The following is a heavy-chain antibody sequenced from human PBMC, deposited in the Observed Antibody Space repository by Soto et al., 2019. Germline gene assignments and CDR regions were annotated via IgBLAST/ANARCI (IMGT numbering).Heavy chain of an antibody. CDR1: GFTFNNYD. D-gene: IGHD2-8*02. CDR2: ISASGGGT. V-gene: IGHV3-23*01. CDR3: ADERSCTEGNLYLDY. Sequence: EVQLLESGGGLVQPGGSLRRSCVASGFTFNNYDMSWVRQDPGKGQEWVSGISASGGGTFYADSVQGRFIISRDNARSTLYLHMSDLRAEDTALYYCADERSCTEGNLYLDYWGQGILITVSS. J-gene: IGHJ4*02.